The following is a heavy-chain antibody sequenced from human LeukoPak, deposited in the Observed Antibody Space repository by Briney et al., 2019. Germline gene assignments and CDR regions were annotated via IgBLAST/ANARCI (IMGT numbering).Heavy chain of an antibody. V-gene: IGHV4-34*01. J-gene: IGHJ3*02. CDR1: GGSFSGYY. Sequence: SETLSLTCAVYGGSFSGYYWSWIRQPPGKGLEWIGEINHSGSTNYNPSLKSRVTISVDTSKNQFSLKLSSVTAADTAVYYCARDGDYYDAADAFDIWGQGTMVTVSS. CDR3: ARDGDYYDAADAFDI. D-gene: IGHD3-22*01. CDR2: INHSGST.